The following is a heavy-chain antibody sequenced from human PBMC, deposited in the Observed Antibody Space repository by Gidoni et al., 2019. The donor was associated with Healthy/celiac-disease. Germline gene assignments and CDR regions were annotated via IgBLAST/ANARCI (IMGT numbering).Heavy chain of an antibody. CDR2: SNWNGGST. D-gene: IGHD2-2*01. CDR1: GFTSDDYG. V-gene: IGHV3-20*04. Sequence: EVQLVESGGGVVRPGGSLRLSCAASGFTSDDYGMSWVRQAPGKGLEWVSGSNWNGGSTGYADSVKGRFTISRDNAKNSLYLQMNSLRAEDTALYYCARERSSTSSSFDYWGQGTLVTVSS. CDR3: ARERSSTSSSFDY. J-gene: IGHJ4*02.